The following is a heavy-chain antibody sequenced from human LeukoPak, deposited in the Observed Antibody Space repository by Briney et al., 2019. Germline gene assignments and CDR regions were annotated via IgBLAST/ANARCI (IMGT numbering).Heavy chain of an antibody. V-gene: IGHV4-39*07. CDR3: AREPLGMVATKTSWGVDY. Sequence: SETLSLTCNVSGGSFNGYHWSWIRQPPGKGLEWIGSIYYSGSTYYNPSLKSRVTISVDTSKNQFSLKLGSVTAADTAVYYCAREPLGMVATKTSWGVDYWGQGTLVTVSS. CDR1: GGSFNGYH. CDR2: IYYSGST. D-gene: IGHD5-12*01. J-gene: IGHJ4*02.